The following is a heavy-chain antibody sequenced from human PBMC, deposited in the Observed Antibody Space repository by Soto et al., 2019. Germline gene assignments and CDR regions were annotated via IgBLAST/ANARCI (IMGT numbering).Heavy chain of an antibody. CDR3: VTTAAYCNGISCFDFDN. Sequence: PSETLSLTCAVSGYSISSGYYWGWIRQTPGKGLEWIASIYHSGSTYYNPSLRGRVTLYVDTSKNQFSLNLNSVTAADTAVYYCVTTAAYCNGISCFDFDNWGQGALVTVSS. D-gene: IGHD2-2*01. CDR2: IYHSGST. J-gene: IGHJ4*02. CDR1: GYSISSGYY. V-gene: IGHV4-38-2*01.